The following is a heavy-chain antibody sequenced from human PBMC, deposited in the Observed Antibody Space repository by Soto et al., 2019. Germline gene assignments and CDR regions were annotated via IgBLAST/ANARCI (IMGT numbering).Heavy chain of an antibody. Sequence: GASVKVSCKASGYTFTSYYIHWVRQAPGQGLEWMGIINPSGGSTTYAQKFQGRVTMTRGTSTSTVYMELSSLRSEDTAVYYCARDDIAVAGTGYYYYGLDVWGQGTTVTVSS. V-gene: IGHV1-46*01. CDR1: GYTFTSYY. J-gene: IGHJ6*02. CDR3: ARDDIAVAGTGYYYYGLDV. CDR2: INPSGGST. D-gene: IGHD6-19*01.